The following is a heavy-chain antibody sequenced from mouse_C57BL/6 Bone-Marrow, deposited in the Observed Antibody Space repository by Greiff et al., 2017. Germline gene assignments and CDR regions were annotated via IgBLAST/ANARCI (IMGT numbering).Heavy chain of an antibody. CDR2: IDPSDSNT. V-gene: IGHV1-69*01. J-gene: IGHJ4*01. Sequence: QVQLQQPGAELVLPGASVKLSCKASGYTFTSYWMHWVKQRPGQGLEWIGAIDPSDSNTNYNQKFKGKSTLTVDKTSSTAYIQLSSQTSEDSAVYYCARGGGYAMDYWGQGTSVTVSS. CDR3: ARGGGYAMDY. CDR1: GYTFTSYW.